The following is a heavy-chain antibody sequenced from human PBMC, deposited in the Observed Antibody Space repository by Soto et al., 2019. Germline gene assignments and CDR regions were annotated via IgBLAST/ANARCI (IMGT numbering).Heavy chain of an antibody. CDR3: ARDLGDYLDY. V-gene: IGHV4-59*01. D-gene: IGHD4-17*01. CDR1: GGSISSYY. Sequence: SETLSLTCTVSGGSISSYYWSWIRQPPGKGLEWIGYIYYSGSTNYNPSLKSRVTISVDTSKNQFSLKLSSVTAADTAVYYCARDLGDYLDYWGQGTLVTVSS. J-gene: IGHJ4*02. CDR2: IYYSGST.